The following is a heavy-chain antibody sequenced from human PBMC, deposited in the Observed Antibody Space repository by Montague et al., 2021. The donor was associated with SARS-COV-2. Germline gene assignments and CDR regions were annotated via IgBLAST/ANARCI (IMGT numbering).Heavy chain of an antibody. CDR1: GGSFSGYY. V-gene: IGHV4-34*01. D-gene: IGHD2-2*01. CDR3: ARVRAVPAAMRIFTLGRSYYGMDV. Sequence: SETLSLTCAVYGGSFSGYYWSWIRQPPGKGLEWIGEVNHSGSTNYNPSXXSRVTISVDTSKSQSSLNMSSVTAADTAVYYCARVRAVPAAMRIFTLGRSYYGMDVWGQGTTVTVSS. CDR2: VNHSGST. J-gene: IGHJ6*02.